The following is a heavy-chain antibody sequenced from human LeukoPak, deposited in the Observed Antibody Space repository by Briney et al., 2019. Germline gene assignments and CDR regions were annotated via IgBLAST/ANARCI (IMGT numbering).Heavy chain of an antibody. D-gene: IGHD3-16*02. CDR2: IRNDGGKT. V-gene: IGHV3-30*02. J-gene: IGHJ6*03. CDR1: TFTFSDYG. CDR3: AKDGVILAPGVYWYMDV. Sequence: GGSLRLSCVGSTFTFSDYGMHWVRQAPGKGLEWVAFIRNDGGKTYYADSAKGRFTISRDNSGHTLYLQMNSLRAEDTAVFYCAKDGVILAPGVYWYMDVWGNGTTVTVSS.